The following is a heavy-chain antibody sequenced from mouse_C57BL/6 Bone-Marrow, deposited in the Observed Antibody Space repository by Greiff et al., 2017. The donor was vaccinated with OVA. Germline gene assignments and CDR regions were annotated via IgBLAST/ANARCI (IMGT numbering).Heavy chain of an antibody. Sequence: VQLKQSGAELVRPGASVKLSCTASGFNIKDYYMHWVKQRPEQGREWIGRIDPEDGDTEYAPKFQGKATMTADTSSNTAYLQLSSLTSEDTAVYYCTTTVVARYFDVWGTGTTVTVSS. CDR2: IDPEDGDT. CDR1: GFNIKDYY. D-gene: IGHD1-1*01. J-gene: IGHJ1*03. CDR3: TTTVVARYFDV. V-gene: IGHV14-1*01.